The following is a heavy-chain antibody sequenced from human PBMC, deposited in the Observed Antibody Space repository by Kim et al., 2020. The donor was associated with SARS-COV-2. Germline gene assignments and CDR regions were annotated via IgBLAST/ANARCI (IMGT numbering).Heavy chain of an antibody. V-gene: IGHV3-15*01. J-gene: IGHJ4*02. D-gene: IGHD3-16*02. CDR3: TTDRDYDYIWGSYRYRDY. Sequence: GGSLRLSCAASGFTFSNAWMSWVCQAPGKGLEWVGRIKSKTDGGTTDYAAPVKGRFTISRDDSKNTLYLQMNSLKTEDTAVYYCTTDRDYDYIWGSYRYRDYWGQGTLVTVSS. CDR1: GFTFSNAW. CDR2: IKSKTDGGTT.